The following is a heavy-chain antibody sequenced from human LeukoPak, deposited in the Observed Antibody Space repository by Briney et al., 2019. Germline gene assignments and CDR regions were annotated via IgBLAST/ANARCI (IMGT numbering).Heavy chain of an antibody. V-gene: IGHV4-34*01. D-gene: IGHD2-15*01. J-gene: IGHJ2*01. CDR1: GGSFSGYY. Sequence: PSETLSLTCAVYGGSFSGYYWSWIRQPPGKGLEWIGEINHSGSTNYNPSLKSRVTISVDTSKNQFSLKLSSVTAADTAVYYCARVRCSGGSCYASRGNFDLWGRGTLVTVSS. CDR2: INHSGST. CDR3: ARVRCSGGSCYASRGNFDL.